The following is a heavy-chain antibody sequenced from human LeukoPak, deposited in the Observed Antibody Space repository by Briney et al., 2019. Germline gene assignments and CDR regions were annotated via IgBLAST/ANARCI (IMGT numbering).Heavy chain of an antibody. J-gene: IGHJ5*02. CDR1: GFTFYDYA. V-gene: IGHV3-9*01. D-gene: IGHD6-19*01. Sequence: GRSLRLSCAASGFTFYDYAMHWVRHAPGKGLEWVSGICWNSGSIGYADSVKGRFTISRDNAKNSLYLQMNSLRAEDTALYYCAKGLRAQWLVPCWFDPWGQGTLVTVSS. CDR2: ICWNSGSI. CDR3: AKGLRAQWLVPCWFDP.